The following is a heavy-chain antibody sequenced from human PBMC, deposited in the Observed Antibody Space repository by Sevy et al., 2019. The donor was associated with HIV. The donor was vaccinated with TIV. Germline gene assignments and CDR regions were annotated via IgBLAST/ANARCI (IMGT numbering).Heavy chain of an antibody. CDR1: GFTFRTSG. D-gene: IGHD3-10*01. CDR3: AKDYSAGITFVRGAYRARGDYFDY. J-gene: IGHJ4*02. V-gene: IGHV3-30*18. Sequence: GGSLRLSCVTSGFTFRTSGMHWVRQSPGKGLEWVAIISYDEAHKNYADSVRGRFSISKDNSKNPLYLQMSSLKTEETAVYYCAKDYSAGITFVRGAYRARGDYFDYWGQGTQVTVSS. CDR2: ISYDEAHK.